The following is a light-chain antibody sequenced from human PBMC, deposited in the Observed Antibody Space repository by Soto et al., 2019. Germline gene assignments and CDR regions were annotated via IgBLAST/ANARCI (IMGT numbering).Light chain of an antibody. J-gene: IGKJ4*01. CDR1: QSVSSSY. V-gene: IGKV3-20*01. CDR2: GAS. CDR3: QQYCSSPLT. Sequence: EIVLTQSPGTLSLSPGERVTLSCRASQSVSSSYLAWYQQKPGQAPRLLIYGASSRATGIPDRFSGSGSGTDFTLTISRLEPEDFAVYYCQQYCSSPLTFGGGTKVEI.